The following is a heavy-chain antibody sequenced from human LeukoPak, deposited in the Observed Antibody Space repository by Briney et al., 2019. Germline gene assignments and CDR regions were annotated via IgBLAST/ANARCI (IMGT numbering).Heavy chain of an antibody. Sequence: GRSLRLSCAASGFTFSSYGMHWVRQAPGKGLEWVAVIWYDGSNKYYADSVKGRLTISRDNSKNTLYLQMNSLRAEDTAVYYCARDGGISRFDPWGQGTLVTVSS. CDR1: GFTFSSYG. CDR3: ARDGGISRFDP. J-gene: IGHJ5*02. V-gene: IGHV3-33*01. D-gene: IGHD6-13*01. CDR2: IWYDGSNK.